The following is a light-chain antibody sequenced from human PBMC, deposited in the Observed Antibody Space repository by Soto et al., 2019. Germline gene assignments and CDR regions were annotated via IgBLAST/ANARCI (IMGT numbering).Light chain of an antibody. CDR1: SGSIANNY. V-gene: IGLV6-57*04. CDR3: HSYDSDVVV. CDR2: ENN. J-gene: IGLJ2*01. Sequence: NFMLTQPHSVSESPGKTLSISCTRRSGSIANNYVQWYQQRPGSAPTTVIYENNQRLSGAPDRFSGPTDGSSNSASLTIAGLQTEDESDYYGHSYDSDVVVFCGGTKVTVL.